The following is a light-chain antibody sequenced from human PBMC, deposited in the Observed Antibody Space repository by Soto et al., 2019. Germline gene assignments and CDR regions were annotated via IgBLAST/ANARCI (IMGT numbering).Light chain of an antibody. Sequence: EIVLTQSPATLSLSPGERATLSCRASQSVSSYLAWYQQKPGQAPRLLIYDASNRATGIPARFSGSGSGTDCTLTISSREPEDVAVYYCQQRSNWPLTFGGGTKVEIK. V-gene: IGKV3-11*01. J-gene: IGKJ4*01. CDR3: QQRSNWPLT. CDR2: DAS. CDR1: QSVSSY.